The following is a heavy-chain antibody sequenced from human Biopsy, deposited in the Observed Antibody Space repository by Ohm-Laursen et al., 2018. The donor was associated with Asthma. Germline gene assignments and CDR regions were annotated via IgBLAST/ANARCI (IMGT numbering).Heavy chain of an antibody. V-gene: IGHV1-69*06. Sequence: SSVKVSCKASGGTFSRYAISWVRQAPGQGLEWMGGISPVFGSTNIAQKFQGRVTISADIFTKTAYLEVSSLRSDDTAVYYCASPSSSREILYYYYNMDIWGQGTMVTVSS. D-gene: IGHD6-13*01. J-gene: IGHJ6*02. CDR2: ISPVFGST. CDR3: ASPSSSREILYYYYNMDI. CDR1: GGTFSRYA.